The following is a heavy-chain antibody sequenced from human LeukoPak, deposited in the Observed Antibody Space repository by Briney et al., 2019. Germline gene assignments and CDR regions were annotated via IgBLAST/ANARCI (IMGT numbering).Heavy chain of an antibody. CDR2: IKQDGSEK. CDR3: ATTMDPLKEAAAEFYFDY. V-gene: IGHV3-7*01. Sequence: GGSLRLSCAASGFTFSSYWMSWVRQAPGKGLEWEANIKQDGSEKYYVDSVKGRFTISRDNAKNSLYLQMNSLRAEDTAVYYCATTMDPLKEAAAEFYFDYWGQGTLVTVSS. CDR1: GFTFSSYW. J-gene: IGHJ4*02. D-gene: IGHD6-13*01.